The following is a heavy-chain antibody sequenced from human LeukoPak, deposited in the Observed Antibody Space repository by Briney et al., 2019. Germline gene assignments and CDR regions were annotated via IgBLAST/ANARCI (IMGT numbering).Heavy chain of an antibody. CDR1: GYSISSGYY. D-gene: IGHD3-22*01. J-gene: IGHJ4*02. V-gene: IGHV4-38-2*01. CDR2: INHSGST. CDR3: ARNYYYDSSGYYYVYDY. Sequence: SETLSLTCAVSGYSISSGYYWGWIRQPPGKGLEWIGEINHSGSTNYNPSLKSRVTISVDTSKNQFSLKLSSVTAADTAVYYCARNYYYDSSGYYYVYDYWGQGTLVTVSS.